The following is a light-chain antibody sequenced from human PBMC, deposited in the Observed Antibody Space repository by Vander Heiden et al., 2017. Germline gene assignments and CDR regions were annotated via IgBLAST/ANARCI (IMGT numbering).Light chain of an antibody. Sequence: EIVLTQSPGTLSLSPGERATLPCRASQSVAGSNVAWYQQRPGQAPRLLIYGGSNRATGIPDRFSGSGSGTDFILTISRLQSEDFVVYYCQQYGSSPWTFGQGTKVEIK. J-gene: IGKJ1*01. CDR2: GGS. CDR1: QSVAGSN. V-gene: IGKV3-20*01. CDR3: QQYGSSPWT.